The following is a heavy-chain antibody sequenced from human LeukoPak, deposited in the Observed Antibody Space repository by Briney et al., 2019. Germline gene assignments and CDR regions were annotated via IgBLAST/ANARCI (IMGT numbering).Heavy chain of an antibody. J-gene: IGHJ4*02. CDR3: ARLSTVTTSFDY. CDR1: GGSISSGNYY. D-gene: IGHD4-11*01. Sequence: SQTLSLTCTVSGGSISSGNYYWSWIRQPAGKGLEWIGRIYTSGSTNYNPSLKSRVSMSVDTSKNQFSLKLSSVTAADTAVYYCARLSTVTTSFDYWGQGTLVTVSS. CDR2: IYTSGST. V-gene: IGHV4-61*02.